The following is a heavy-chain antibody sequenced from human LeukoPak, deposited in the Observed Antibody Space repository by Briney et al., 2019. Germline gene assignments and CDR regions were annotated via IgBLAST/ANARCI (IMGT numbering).Heavy chain of an antibody. CDR3: AKRENRDISGYYDS. Sequence: SGGPLRLSCVASGFTFSSYGMLWVRQAPGKGLEWVAFIRYDGSSKDYADSVKGRFTISRDKSKNTLYLQMNSLRAEDTAVYYCAKRENRDISGYYDSWGQGTLVTVSS. V-gene: IGHV3-30*02. CDR1: GFTFSSYG. D-gene: IGHD3-22*01. J-gene: IGHJ4*02. CDR2: IRYDGSSK.